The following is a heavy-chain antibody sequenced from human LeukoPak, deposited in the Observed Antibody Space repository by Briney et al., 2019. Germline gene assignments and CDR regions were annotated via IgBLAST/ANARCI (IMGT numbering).Heavy chain of an antibody. CDR2: INHSGST. J-gene: IGHJ4*02. CDR1: GGSFSGYY. D-gene: IGHD2-2*01. V-gene: IGHV4-34*01. Sequence: SETLSLTCAVYGGSFSGYYWSWIRQPPGKGLEWIGEINHSGSTNYNPSLKSRVTISVDTSKNQFSLKLSSVTAVDTAVYYCARGLNCSSTSCYWDYWGQGTLVTVSS. CDR3: ARGLNCSSTSCYWDY.